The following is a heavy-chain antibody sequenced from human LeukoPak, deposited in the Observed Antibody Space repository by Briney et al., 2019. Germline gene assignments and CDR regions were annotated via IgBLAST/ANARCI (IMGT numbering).Heavy chain of an antibody. CDR2: ISRGGNNK. Sequence: GRSLRLSCAASGFTFSDYGMHWVRQAPGKGLEWVGVISRGGNNKFYADSVQGRFTISRDNSKNTLYVETNSLRPEDTAMYYCAKAGLLGEVSGYLDGNWGQGTLVTVSS. CDR1: GFTFSDYG. D-gene: IGHD3-22*01. V-gene: IGHV3-30*18. CDR3: AKAGLLGEVSGYLDGN. J-gene: IGHJ4*02.